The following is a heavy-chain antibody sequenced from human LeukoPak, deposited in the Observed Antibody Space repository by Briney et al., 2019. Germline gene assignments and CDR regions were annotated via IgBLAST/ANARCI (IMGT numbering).Heavy chain of an antibody. CDR2: IYYSGST. Sequence: SETLSLTCTVSGGSISSYYWSWIRQPPGKGLEWIGYIYYSGSTNYNPSLKSRVTIPVDTSKNQFSLKLSSVTAADTAVYYCAREGDTAMARGAFDIWGQGTMVTASS. J-gene: IGHJ3*02. V-gene: IGHV4-59*01. CDR3: AREGDTAMARGAFDI. D-gene: IGHD5-18*01. CDR1: GGSISSYY.